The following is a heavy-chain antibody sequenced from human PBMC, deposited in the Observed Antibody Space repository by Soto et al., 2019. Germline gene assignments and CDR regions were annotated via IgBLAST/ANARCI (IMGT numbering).Heavy chain of an antibody. Sequence: QVQLVQSGAEVKKPGASVRVSCQTSAYNFTNYAVSWVRQAPGQGLERMGWLSGDNGNTIYAQKFKDRVTMTTDTSTRRAYMELRILRADDTAVYYCATGLLGYSSGGSCDSDSWGQGTLVTVSS. CDR3: ATGLLGYSSGGSCDSDS. CDR2: LSGDNGNT. D-gene: IGHD2-15*01. CDR1: AYNFTNYA. V-gene: IGHV1-18*01. J-gene: IGHJ4*02.